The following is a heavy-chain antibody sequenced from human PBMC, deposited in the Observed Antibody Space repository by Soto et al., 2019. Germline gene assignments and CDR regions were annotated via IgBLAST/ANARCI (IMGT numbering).Heavy chain of an antibody. J-gene: IGHJ6*02. V-gene: IGHV5-10-1*01. CDR2: IDPSDSYT. D-gene: IGHD3-10*01. CDR3: ACMSLWFGEFQREDYYYGMDV. Sequence: PGESLKISCKGSGYSCTSYWISWVRQMPGKGLEWMGRIDPSDSYTNYSPSFQGHVTISADKSISTAYLQWSSPKASDTAMYYCACMSLWFGEFQREDYYYGMDVWGQGTTVTVSS. CDR1: GYSCTSYW.